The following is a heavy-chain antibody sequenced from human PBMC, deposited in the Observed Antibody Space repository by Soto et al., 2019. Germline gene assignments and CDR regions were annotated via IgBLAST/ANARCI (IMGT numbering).Heavy chain of an antibody. CDR1: GGSFSGYY. D-gene: IGHD2-15*01. V-gene: IGHV4-34*01. CDR3: ARGGRQGPNCGGGSCYHYHYYRDF. CDR2: INHSGST. Sequence: PSETLSLTCAVYGGSFSGYYWSWIRQPPGKGLEWIGEINHSGSTNYNPSLKSRVTISVDTSKNQFSLKLSSVTAADTAVYYCARGGRQGPNCGGGSCYHYHYYRDFWGKGPRLTFSS. J-gene: IGHJ6*03.